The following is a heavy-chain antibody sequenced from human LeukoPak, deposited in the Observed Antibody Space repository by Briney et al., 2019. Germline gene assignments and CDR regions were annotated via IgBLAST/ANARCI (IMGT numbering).Heavy chain of an antibody. CDR1: GFTFSSYS. CDR3: AADLYSSSSPFDY. V-gene: IGHV3-21*01. J-gene: IGHJ4*02. Sequence: GGSLRLSCAASGFTFSSYSMNWVRQAPGKGLEWVSSISSSSSYIYYADSVKGRFTISRDNAKNSLYLQTNSLRAEDTAVYYCAADLYSSSSPFDYWGQGTLVTVSS. D-gene: IGHD6-6*01. CDR2: ISSSSSYI.